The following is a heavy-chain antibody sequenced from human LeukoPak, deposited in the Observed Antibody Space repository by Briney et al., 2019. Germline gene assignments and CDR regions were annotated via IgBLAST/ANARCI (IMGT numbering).Heavy chain of an antibody. CDR2: INPSSGFT. CDR3: ARLADCSSSSCRSFDY. V-gene: IGHV1-2*02. CDR1: GYTFTAYY. D-gene: IGHD2-2*01. Sequence: ASVKVSCKASGYTFTAYYMHWVRQAPGQGLEWMGWINPSSGFTNYAQKFQGRVTMTRDTSISTAYMELSRLRSDDTAVYYCARLADCSSSSCRSFDYWGQGTRVTVSS. J-gene: IGHJ4*02.